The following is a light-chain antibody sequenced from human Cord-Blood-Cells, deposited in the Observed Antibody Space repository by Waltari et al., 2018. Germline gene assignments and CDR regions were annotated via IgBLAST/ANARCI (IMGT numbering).Light chain of an antibody. J-gene: IGKJ2*01. CDR1: QDISNY. V-gene: IGKV1-33*01. CDR3: QQYDNLPYT. Sequence: DIQMTQSPSSLSASVGDRVTITCQASQDISNYLNWYQQKPGKVPKLLIYESPNLETGVPSRFSGSGSGTDFTFTISSLQPEDIATYYCQQYDNLPYTFGQGTKLEIK. CDR2: ESP.